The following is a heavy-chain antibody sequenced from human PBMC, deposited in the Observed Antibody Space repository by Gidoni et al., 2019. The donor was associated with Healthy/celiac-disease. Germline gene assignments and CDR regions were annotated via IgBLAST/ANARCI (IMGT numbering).Heavy chain of an antibody. V-gene: IGHV1-46*03. D-gene: IGHD6-13*01. CDR3: ARDAYSSSWSSVDY. CDR1: GYSFPSYY. CDR2: SNPSGGST. Sequence: QVQLVQSGAEVKKPGASVNVSCKASGYSFPSYYMHRVRQAPGQGLEWMGISNPSGGSTSYAQKYQGRVTMTRDTSTSTVYMELSSLRSEDTAVYYCARDAYSSSWSSVDYWGQGTLVTVSS. J-gene: IGHJ4*02.